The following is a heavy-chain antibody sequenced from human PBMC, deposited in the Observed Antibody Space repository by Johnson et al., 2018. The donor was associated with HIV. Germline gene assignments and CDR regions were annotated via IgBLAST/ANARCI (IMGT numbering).Heavy chain of an antibody. V-gene: IGHV3-7*04. D-gene: IGHD6-13*01. J-gene: IGHJ3*02. CDR2: INQDGSDK. CDR3: AKGKQLSQDAFDI. Sequence: VQLVESGGGVVQPGRSLRLSCADSGFTFSSYWMNWVRQAPGKGLEWLANINQDGSDKYYADPVKGRCAISRDNSKNTRYLQMNSLRAEDPAVYYCAKGKQLSQDAFDIWGQGTMVTVSS. CDR1: GFTFSSYW.